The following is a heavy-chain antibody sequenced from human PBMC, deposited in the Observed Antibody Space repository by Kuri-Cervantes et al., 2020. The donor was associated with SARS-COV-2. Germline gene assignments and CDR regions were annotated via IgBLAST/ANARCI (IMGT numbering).Heavy chain of an antibody. CDR3: ARSYSGSYFNAFDI. J-gene: IGHJ3*02. Sequence: GGSLRLSCEVSGFLFSASAIHWVRQGSGKGLEWVAVISYDGSNKYYADSVKGRFTISRDNSKNTLYLQMNSLRAEDTAVYYCARSYSGSYFNAFDIWGQGTMVTVSS. D-gene: IGHD1-26*01. CDR1: GFLFSASA. V-gene: IGHV3-30-3*01. CDR2: ISYDGSNK.